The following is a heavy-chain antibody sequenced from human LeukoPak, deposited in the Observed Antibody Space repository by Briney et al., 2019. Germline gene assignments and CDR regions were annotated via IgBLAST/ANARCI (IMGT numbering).Heavy chain of an antibody. Sequence: GRSLRLSCAASGFTFDDYAMHWVRQAPGKGLEWLSGISWNSGSIGYADSVKGRFTISRDNAKNSLYLQMNSLRAEDTALYYCAKEPEPLYGRYFDLWGRGTLVTVSS. J-gene: IGHJ2*01. CDR1: GFTFDDYA. CDR3: AKEPEPLYGRYFDL. V-gene: IGHV3-9*01. D-gene: IGHD1-14*01. CDR2: ISWNSGSI.